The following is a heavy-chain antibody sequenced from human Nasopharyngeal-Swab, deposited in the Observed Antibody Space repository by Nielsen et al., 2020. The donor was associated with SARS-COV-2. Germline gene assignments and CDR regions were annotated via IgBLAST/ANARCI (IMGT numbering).Heavy chain of an antibody. J-gene: IGHJ4*02. CDR2: IYYSGST. CDR3: ARGWIYYFDY. CDR1: GGSISSGGYY. Sequence: SETLSLTCTVSGGSISSGGYYWSWIRQHPGKGLEWIGYIYYSGSTYYNPSLKSRVTISVDTSKNQFSLKLSSVTAADTAVYYRARGWIYYFDYWGQGTLVTVSS. V-gene: IGHV4-31*03. D-gene: IGHD1-1*01.